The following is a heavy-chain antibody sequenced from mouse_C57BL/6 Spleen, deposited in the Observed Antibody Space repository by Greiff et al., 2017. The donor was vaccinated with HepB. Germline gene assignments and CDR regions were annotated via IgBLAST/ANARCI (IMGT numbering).Heavy chain of an antibody. CDR2: IDPSDSET. Sequence: VQLQQPGAELVRPGSSVKLSCKASGYTFTSYWMHWVKQRPIQGLEWIGNIDPSDSETHYNQKFKDKATLTVDKSSSTAYMQLSSLTSEDSAVYYCARGYYGSSDYYAMDYWGQGTSVTFSS. J-gene: IGHJ4*01. CDR1: GYTFTSYW. D-gene: IGHD1-1*01. V-gene: IGHV1-52*01. CDR3: ARGYYGSSDYYAMDY.